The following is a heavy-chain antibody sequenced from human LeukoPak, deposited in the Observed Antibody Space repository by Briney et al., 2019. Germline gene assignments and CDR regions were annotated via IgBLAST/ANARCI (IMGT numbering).Heavy chain of an antibody. J-gene: IGHJ6*02. Sequence: PSETLSLTCTVSGGSISTYYWTWIRQPPGKRLEWIGFSHYSGSTNYNPSLKSRVTMSVDTSTNQFSLKLNSVTAADTAVYYCARAPRGERGAASGFYGVDVWGQGTTVTVSS. CDR3: ARAPRGERGAASGFYGVDV. V-gene: IGHV4-59*01. CDR1: GGSISTYY. CDR2: SHYSGST. D-gene: IGHD2-21*01.